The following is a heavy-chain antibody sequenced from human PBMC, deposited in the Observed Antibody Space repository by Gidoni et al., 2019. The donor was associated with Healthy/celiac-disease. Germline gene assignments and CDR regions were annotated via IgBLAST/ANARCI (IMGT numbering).Heavy chain of an antibody. Sequence: QVQLQESGPGLVKPSQTLSLTCTVSGGSISRGGYYWSWIRQHPGKGLEWIGYIYYSGSTYYNPSLKSRVTISVDTSKNQFSLKLSSVTAADTAVYYCASSPPGYSGYDWRGDYWGQGTLVTVSS. J-gene: IGHJ4*02. V-gene: IGHV4-31*03. D-gene: IGHD5-12*01. CDR3: ASSPPGYSGYDWRGDY. CDR2: IYYSGST. CDR1: GGSISRGGYY.